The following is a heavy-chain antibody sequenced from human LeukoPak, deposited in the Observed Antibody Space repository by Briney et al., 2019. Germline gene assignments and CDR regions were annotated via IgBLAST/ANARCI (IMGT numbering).Heavy chain of an antibody. CDR1: GFIFSTYA. CDR3: AKDQGLDWNHRILAGKIDF. V-gene: IGHV3-30*18. Sequence: PGGSLRLSCAASGFIFSTYAMHWVRQAPGKGLEWVATISSDRSSTYYADSVKGRFTISRDSSKNTVHLQMNSLRPEDTAVYHCAKDQGLDWNHRILAGKIDFWGQGSLVAVSS. D-gene: IGHD1-1*01. J-gene: IGHJ4*02. CDR2: ISSDRSST.